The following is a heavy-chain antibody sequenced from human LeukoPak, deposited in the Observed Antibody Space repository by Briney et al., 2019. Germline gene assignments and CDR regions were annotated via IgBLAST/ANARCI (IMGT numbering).Heavy chain of an antibody. V-gene: IGHV1-18*01. Sequence: ASVKVSCKASGYTFTSYGISWVRQAPGQGLEWMGWISVYNGNTNYAQKLQGRVTMTTDTSTSTAYMELRSLRSDDTAVYYCARGGYSYGLPWVNDAFDIWGQGTMVTVSS. D-gene: IGHD5-18*01. J-gene: IGHJ3*02. CDR3: ARGGYSYGLPWVNDAFDI. CDR2: ISVYNGNT. CDR1: GYTFTSYG.